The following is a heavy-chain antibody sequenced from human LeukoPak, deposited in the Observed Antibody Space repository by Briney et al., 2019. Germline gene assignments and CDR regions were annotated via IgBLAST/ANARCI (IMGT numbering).Heavy chain of an antibody. D-gene: IGHD1-26*01. CDR1: GFTFRSHG. J-gene: IGHJ4*02. CDR3: ARGGIVGEGNFDY. CDR2: ISPSGDIL. V-gene: IGHV3-23*01. Sequence: PGGSLRLSCAASGFTFRSHGMNWVRQAPGKGLEWVSGISPSGDILYYADSVKGQFTISRDNSKNTVYLQMNSLRAEDTAAYYCARGGIVGEGNFDYWGQGTLVTVSS.